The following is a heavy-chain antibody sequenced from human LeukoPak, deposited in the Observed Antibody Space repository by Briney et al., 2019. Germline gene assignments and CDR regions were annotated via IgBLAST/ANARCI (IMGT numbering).Heavy chain of an antibody. Sequence: SETLSLTCTVDGGSMSSHCWRWVRQPAGEGRGWVGRIYTRGTTNYNPSLKSRVTMSVDTSKNQFSLKPSSVTAADTAVYYCARLASGYYEYFFDYWGQGTLVTVSS. CDR3: ARLASGYYEYFFDY. V-gene: IGHV4-59*10. CDR2: IYTRGTT. CDR1: GGSMSSHC. D-gene: IGHD3-3*01. J-gene: IGHJ4*02.